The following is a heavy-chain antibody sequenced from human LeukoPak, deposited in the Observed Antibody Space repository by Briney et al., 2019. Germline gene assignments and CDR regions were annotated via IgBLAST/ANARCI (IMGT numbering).Heavy chain of an antibody. V-gene: IGHV4-59*01. CDR3: ARERPGLGMDV. Sequence: SETLSLTCTVSGGSISTYYWSWIGQPPGKGLDWIGYIYYIGSTNYNPSLNRRVTISVHTSKNQFSLKLSSVTAADTAVYYCARERPGLGMDVWGQGTTVTVSS. J-gene: IGHJ6*02. CDR2: IYYIGST. D-gene: IGHD2-2*01. CDR1: GGSISTYY.